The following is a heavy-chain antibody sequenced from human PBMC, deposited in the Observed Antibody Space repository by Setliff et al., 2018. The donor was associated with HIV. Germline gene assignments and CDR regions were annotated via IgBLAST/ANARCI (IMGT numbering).Heavy chain of an antibody. CDR3: ARDLFGSWYTGSSGLAH. CDR2: INPKTGAT. V-gene: IGHV1-2*02. J-gene: IGHJ4*02. D-gene: IGHD6-13*01. CDR1: GYTFTSYG. Sequence: ASVKVSCKASGYTFTSYGISWVRQAPGQGLEWMGWINPKTGATHYTQDFQGRVTMTSDTSTSTAYMELSRLRSDDTAVYYCARDLFGSWYTGSSGLAHWGQGTLVTVSS.